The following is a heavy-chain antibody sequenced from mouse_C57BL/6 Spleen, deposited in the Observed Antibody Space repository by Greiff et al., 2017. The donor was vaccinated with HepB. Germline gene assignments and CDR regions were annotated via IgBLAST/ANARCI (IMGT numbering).Heavy chain of an antibody. CDR2: ISYDGSN. J-gene: IGHJ2*01. D-gene: IGHD4-1*01. CDR3: ARDPKLGNCDY. CDR1: GYSITSGYY. V-gene: IGHV3-6*01. Sequence: EVQLVESGPGLVKPSQSLSLTCSVTGYSITSGYYWNWIRQFPGNKLEWMGYISYDGSNNYNPSLKNRISITRDTSKNQFFLKLNSVSTEDTATYYCARDPKLGNCDYWGQGTTLTVSS.